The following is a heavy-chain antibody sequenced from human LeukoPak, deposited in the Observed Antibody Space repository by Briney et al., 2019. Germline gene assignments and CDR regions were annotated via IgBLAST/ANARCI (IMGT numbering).Heavy chain of an antibody. CDR2: INPNSGGT. Sequence: ASVKVSCKASGYTFTGYYMHWVRQAPGQGLEWMGWINPNSGGTNYAQKFQGRVTMTRDTSISTAYMELSRLRSDDTAVYYRARGLVGGSYFDYWGQGTLVTVSS. J-gene: IGHJ4*02. D-gene: IGHD1-26*01. V-gene: IGHV1-2*02. CDR3: ARGLVGGSYFDY. CDR1: GYTFTGYY.